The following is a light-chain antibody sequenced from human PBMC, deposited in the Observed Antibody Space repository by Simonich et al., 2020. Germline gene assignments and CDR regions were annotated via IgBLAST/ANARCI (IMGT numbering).Light chain of an antibody. J-gene: IGKJ4*01. V-gene: IGKV3-15*01. Sequence: EIVMTQSPATLSVSPGERATPTYRASQSVSSNLAWYQQKPGQAPRLPIYGASTRATGIPARFSGSVSGTEFTLTISSLQSEDFAVYYCQQYNNWPPLTFGGGTKVEIK. CDR1: QSVSSN. CDR3: QQYNNWPPLT. CDR2: GAS.